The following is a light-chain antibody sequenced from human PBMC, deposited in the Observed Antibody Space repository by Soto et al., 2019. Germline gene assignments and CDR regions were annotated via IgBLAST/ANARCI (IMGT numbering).Light chain of an antibody. CDR1: QNINSY. J-gene: IGKJ4*01. CDR3: QQSYSTPIT. V-gene: IGKV1-39*01. Sequence: DIQMTQSPSSLSASVGDTVTITCRASQNINSYLNWYQQKPGKAPKVLIYAASSLQSGVPSRFSGSGSGTDFTLTISSLQPEDFATYSCQQSYSTPITFGGGTKVEIE. CDR2: AAS.